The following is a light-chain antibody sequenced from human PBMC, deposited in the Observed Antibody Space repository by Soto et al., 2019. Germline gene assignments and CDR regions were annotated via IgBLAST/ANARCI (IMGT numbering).Light chain of an antibody. Sequence: DIHFTHSPSALSASVGDGVTITFLASDYIDTWVAWYQQKPGEAPKLLIYKASKLENGDPSRFAGFGSGTEFTLSIASLQPDDSATYYCQNYNSYSRKFGQGTKVDIK. CDR2: KAS. CDR3: QNYNSYSRK. CDR1: DYIDTW. J-gene: IGKJ1*01. V-gene: IGKV1-5*03.